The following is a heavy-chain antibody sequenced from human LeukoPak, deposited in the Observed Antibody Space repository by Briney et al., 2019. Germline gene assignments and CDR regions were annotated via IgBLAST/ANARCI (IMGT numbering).Heavy chain of an antibody. V-gene: IGHV3-23*01. CDR3: ANSSGRGGRNAFDI. Sequence: PGGSLRLSCAASGFTFSSYTMSWVRQAPGKGLEWVSAISGSGGSTYYADSVKGRFTISRDNSKNTLYLQMNSLRAEDTAVYYCANSSGRGGRNAFDIWGQGTMVTVSS. D-gene: IGHD1-26*01. J-gene: IGHJ3*02. CDR2: ISGSGGST. CDR1: GFTFSSYT.